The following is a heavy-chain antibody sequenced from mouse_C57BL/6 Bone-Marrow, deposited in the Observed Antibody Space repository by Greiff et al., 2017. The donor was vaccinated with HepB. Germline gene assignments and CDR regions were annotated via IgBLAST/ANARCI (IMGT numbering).Heavy chain of an antibody. V-gene: IGHV1-80*01. Sequence: LVESGASVKISCKASGYAFSSYWMNWVKQRPGKGLEWIGQIYPGDGDTNYNGKFKGKATLTADKSSSTAYMQLSSLTSEDSAVYFCARLVVAGGDYWGQGTTLTVSS. CDR3: ARLVVAGGDY. D-gene: IGHD1-1*01. CDR1: GYAFSSYW. J-gene: IGHJ2*01. CDR2: IYPGDGDT.